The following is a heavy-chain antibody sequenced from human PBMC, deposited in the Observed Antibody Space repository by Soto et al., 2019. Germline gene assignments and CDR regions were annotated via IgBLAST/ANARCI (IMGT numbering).Heavy chain of an antibody. CDR3: AKKGWDSSSWYYFDY. Sequence: PGGSLRLSCAASGFTFSSYAMSWVRQAPGKGLEWVSAISGSGGSTYYADSVKGRFTISRDNSKNTLYLQMNSLRAEDTAVYYCAKKGWDSSSWYYFDYWGQGTLVTVSS. D-gene: IGHD6-13*01. J-gene: IGHJ4*02. V-gene: IGHV3-23*01. CDR1: GFTFSSYA. CDR2: ISGSGGST.